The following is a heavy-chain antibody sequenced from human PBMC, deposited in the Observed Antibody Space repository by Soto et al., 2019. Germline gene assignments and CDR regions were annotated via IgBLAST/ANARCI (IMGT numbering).Heavy chain of an antibody. CDR1: GGTFSSYA. J-gene: IGHJ5*02. CDR3: ASAPYYDSFGWFDP. CDR2: IIPIFGTA. D-gene: IGHD3-3*01. Sequence: ASVKVSCKASGGTFSSYAISWVRQAPGQGLEWMGGIIPIFGTANYAQKFQGRVTITADESTSTAYMGLSSLRSEDTAVYYCASAPYYDSFGWFDPWGQGTLVTVSS. V-gene: IGHV1-69*13.